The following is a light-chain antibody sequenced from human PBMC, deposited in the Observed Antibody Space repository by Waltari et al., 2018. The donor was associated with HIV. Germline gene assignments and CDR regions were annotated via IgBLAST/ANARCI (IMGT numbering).Light chain of an antibody. CDR2: QVT. Sequence: QSALTQPPSASASPGQSVTISCTGTSRDVGGYNFFSWYQQRPGKAPKLIIYQVTRRPSGVPDRFSGSKSDNTASLTVSGLQVEDEADYYCSSFAGNNDKVVFGGGTKLTVL. V-gene: IGLV2-8*01. J-gene: IGLJ2*01. CDR1: SRDVGGYNF. CDR3: SSFAGNNDKVV.